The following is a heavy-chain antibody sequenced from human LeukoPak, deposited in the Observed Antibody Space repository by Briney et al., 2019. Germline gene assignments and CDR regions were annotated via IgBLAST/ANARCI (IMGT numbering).Heavy chain of an antibody. CDR2: ISYDESNK. V-gene: IGHV3-30*18. J-gene: IGHJ4*02. CDR1: AFTFRSFS. D-gene: IGHD2-15*01. CDR3: AKGCSSCPLDY. Sequence: PARSLSFSCAASAFTFRSFSRHWVGQAPGNGLEWVAVISYDESNKYYAASVKGRFAVSRDDSKNTLYLQMTSLRAEGTAVYYCAKGCSSCPLDYWGPGTLVTVSS.